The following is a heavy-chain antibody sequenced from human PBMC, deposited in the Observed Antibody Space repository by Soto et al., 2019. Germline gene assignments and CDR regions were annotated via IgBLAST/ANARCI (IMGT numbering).Heavy chain of an antibody. CDR3: ARVTLIDAGGGDATTSAFDV. CDR2: IFHSGST. CDR1: GVSVTSDDFY. J-gene: IGHJ3*01. Sequence: QVQLQQSGPGLVKPSETLSLTCTVSGVSVTSDDFYWTWIRQPPGKGLEWIGHIFHSGSTSYSSSLEGRVTISIDTSRYPFSLSLTSAAAADTAVYYCARVTLIDAGGGDATTSAFDVWGQGTMVTLSS. D-gene: IGHD2-21*02. V-gene: IGHV4-61*03.